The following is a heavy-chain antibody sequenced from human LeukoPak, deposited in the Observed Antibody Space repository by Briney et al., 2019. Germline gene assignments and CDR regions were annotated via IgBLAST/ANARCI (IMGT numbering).Heavy chain of an antibody. CDR1: GFIFSSYS. CDR2: ITGGGGNT. CDR3: AKAASSSWPSYYYGMDV. Sequence: GGSLRLSCAASGFIFSSYSMSWVRQAPGMGLEWVSVITGGGGNTYYADSVKGRFTISKDNSKNTVYLQMSSLRVDDTAVYYCAKAASSSWPSYYYGMDVWGQGTTVTVSS. D-gene: IGHD6-13*01. V-gene: IGHV3-23*01. J-gene: IGHJ6*02.